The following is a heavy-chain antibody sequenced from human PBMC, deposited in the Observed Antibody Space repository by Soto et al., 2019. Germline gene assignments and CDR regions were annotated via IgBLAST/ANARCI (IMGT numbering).Heavy chain of an antibody. Sequence: VQLQESGPGRVKPSETLSLTCSSSGGSVNTGSYYWSWIRQSPGRGLEWIGYVYYSGSTQYNPSLQSRVPIAVDTSQNQFSLKLTSVTAADTAVYYCARKPIRGSACHSSYWYFDLWGRGTLVTVSS. CDR3: ARKPIRGSACHSSYWYFDL. V-gene: IGHV4-61*01. CDR1: GGSVNTGSYY. D-gene: IGHD2-21*02. J-gene: IGHJ2*01. CDR2: VYYSGST.